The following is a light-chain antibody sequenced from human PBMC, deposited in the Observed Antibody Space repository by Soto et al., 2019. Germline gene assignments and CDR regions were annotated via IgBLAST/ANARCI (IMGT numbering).Light chain of an antibody. Sequence: QAVVTQPPSVSGAPGQRVTISCSGSSSNIGADFHVHWYQQLPGTAPKLLIYGNANRASGVPARFSASKSGILASLAITGIQAEDEADYYCQSYDSSLSDVVFGGGTKLTVL. J-gene: IGLJ2*01. CDR3: QSYDSSLSDVV. CDR2: GNA. V-gene: IGLV1-40*01. CDR1: SSNIGADFH.